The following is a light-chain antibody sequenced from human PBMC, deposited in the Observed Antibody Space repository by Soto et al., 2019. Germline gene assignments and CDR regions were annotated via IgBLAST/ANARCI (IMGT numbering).Light chain of an antibody. J-gene: IGKJ5*01. V-gene: IGKV3-11*01. CDR2: DAS. Sequence: EIVLPHSPATLSLSPGDRAPLSCRASQSVSSYLAWYEQKPGQAPRLLIYDASNRATGIPARFSGSGSGTDFTLTISSLEPEDFAVYYCQQRSNWPRTCGQGTRREIK. CDR1: QSVSSY. CDR3: QQRSNWPRT.